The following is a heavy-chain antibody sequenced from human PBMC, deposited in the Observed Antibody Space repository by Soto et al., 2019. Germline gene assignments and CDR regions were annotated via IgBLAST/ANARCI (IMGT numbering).Heavy chain of an antibody. V-gene: IGHV4-31*03. CDR1: GGSISSGGYY. Sequence: KASETLSLTCTVSGGSISSGGYYWSWIRQHPGKGLEWIGYIYYSGSTYYNPSLKSRVTISVDTSKNQFSLKLSSVTAADTAVYYCARGPSLSGSYYWFDPWGQGTLVTVSS. J-gene: IGHJ5*02. CDR2: IYYSGST. CDR3: ARGPSLSGSYYWFDP. D-gene: IGHD1-26*01.